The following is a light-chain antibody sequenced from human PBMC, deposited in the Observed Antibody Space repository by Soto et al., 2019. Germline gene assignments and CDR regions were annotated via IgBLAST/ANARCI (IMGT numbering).Light chain of an antibody. CDR2: DAS. Sequence: EIVLTQSPATLSLSPGERATLSCRASQSVSSYLAWYQQKPGQAPRLLIYDASNRATDIPVRFSGSGSGTDFTLTISSLEPEDFAVYYCQQSSNWPLTFGGGTKVESK. CDR1: QSVSSY. J-gene: IGKJ4*01. CDR3: QQSSNWPLT. V-gene: IGKV3-11*01.